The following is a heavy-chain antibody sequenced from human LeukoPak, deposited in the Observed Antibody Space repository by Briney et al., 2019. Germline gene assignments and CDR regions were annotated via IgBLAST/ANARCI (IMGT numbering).Heavy chain of an antibody. V-gene: IGHV3-33*01. CDR2: IWYDGSNK. Sequence: AGGSLRLSCAASGFTFSNYGMHWVRQAPGKGLEWVAVIWYDGSNKYYADSVKGRFTLSRDNSKNTLFLQMNGLRPEDTAVYFCARDLTQLALFDYWGQGTLVTVSS. J-gene: IGHJ4*02. D-gene: IGHD6-13*01. CDR3: ARDLTQLALFDY. CDR1: GFTFSNYG.